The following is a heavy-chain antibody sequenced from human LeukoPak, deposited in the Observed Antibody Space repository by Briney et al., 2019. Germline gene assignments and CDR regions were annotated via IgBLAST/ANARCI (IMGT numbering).Heavy chain of an antibody. J-gene: IGHJ4*02. CDR3: ARQPGYCSGGSCHAPSGFDY. CDR2: IYYSGST. Sequence: SETLSLTCTVSGGSVSSGSYYWSWIRQPPGKGLEWIGYIYYSGSTNYNPSLKSRVTISVDTSKNQFSLKLSSVTAADTAVYYRARQPGYCSGGSCHAPSGFDYWGQGTLVTVSS. V-gene: IGHV4-61*01. CDR1: GGSVSSGSYY. D-gene: IGHD2-15*01.